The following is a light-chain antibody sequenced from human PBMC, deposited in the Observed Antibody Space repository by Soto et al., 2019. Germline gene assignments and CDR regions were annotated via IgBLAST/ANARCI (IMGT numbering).Light chain of an antibody. Sequence: DIQMTQSPSTLSASVGDRVTITCRASQSISSWLAWYQQKPGKAPKLLIYKASSLESGVPSSFSGSGSGTEFTLTISSLQPDDFATYYCQQYDNYPWTFGQGTKVDIK. J-gene: IGKJ1*01. CDR1: QSISSW. V-gene: IGKV1-5*03. CDR2: KAS. CDR3: QQYDNYPWT.